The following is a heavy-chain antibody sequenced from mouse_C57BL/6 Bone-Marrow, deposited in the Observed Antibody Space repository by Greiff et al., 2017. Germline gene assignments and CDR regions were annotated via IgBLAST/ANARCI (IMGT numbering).Heavy chain of an antibody. J-gene: IGHJ3*01. CDR2: IHPSDSDT. CDR3: AIEGDGNYKGWFAY. V-gene: IGHV1-74*01. CDR1: GYTFTSYW. D-gene: IGHD2-1*01. Sequence: QVQLQQPGAELVKPGASVKVSCKASGYTFTSYWMHWVKQRPGQGLEWIGSIHPSDSDTNYNQKFKGKATLTVDKSSSTAYMQLSSLTSEDSAVYYCAIEGDGNYKGWFAYWGQGTLVTVSA.